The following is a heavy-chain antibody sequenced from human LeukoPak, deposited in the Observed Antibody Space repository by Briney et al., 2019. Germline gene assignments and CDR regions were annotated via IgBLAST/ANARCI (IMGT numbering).Heavy chain of an antibody. CDR1: GFSFSSYG. CDR2: IRSRSNSYVT. V-gene: IGHV3-73*01. D-gene: IGHD6-13*01. J-gene: IGHJ6*02. Sequence: GGSLRLSCAASGFSFSSYGMHWVRQASGKGLEWVGRIRSRSNSYVTTYAASLKGRVTISRDDSKNTAYLQMNSLKTEDTAVYYCARGMLAPAGTRGSYYGLDVWGQGTTVTVSS. CDR3: ARGMLAPAGTRGSYYGLDV.